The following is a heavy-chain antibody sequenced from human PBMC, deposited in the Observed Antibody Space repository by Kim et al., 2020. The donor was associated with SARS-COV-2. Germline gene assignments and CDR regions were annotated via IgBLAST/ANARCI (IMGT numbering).Heavy chain of an antibody. J-gene: IGHJ6*01. CDR1: GYTFTGYY. D-gene: IGHD3-10*01. CDR3: ARDPGGLWFGELLRGNYYGMDV. Sequence: ASVKVSCKASGYTFTGYYMHWVRQAPGQGLEWMGWINPNSGGTNYAQKFQGRVTMTRDTSISTAYMELSRLRSDDTAVYYCARDPGGLWFGELLRGNYYGMDVWGQGTTVTVSS. V-gene: IGHV1-2*02. CDR2: INPNSGGT.